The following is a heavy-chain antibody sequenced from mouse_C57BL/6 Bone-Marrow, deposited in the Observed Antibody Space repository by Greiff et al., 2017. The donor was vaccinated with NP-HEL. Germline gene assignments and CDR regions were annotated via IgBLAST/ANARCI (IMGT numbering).Heavy chain of an antibody. J-gene: IGHJ2*01. D-gene: IGHD1-1*01. Sequence: QVQLQQPGAELVRPGSSVKLSCKASGYTFTSYWMDWVKQRPGQGLEWIGNIYPSDSETHYNQKFKDKATLTVDKSSSTAYMQLSSLTSEVSAVYYCARSLLRSFDYWGQGTTLTVSS. CDR3: ARSLLRSFDY. CDR2: IYPSDSET. V-gene: IGHV1-61*01. CDR1: GYTFTSYW.